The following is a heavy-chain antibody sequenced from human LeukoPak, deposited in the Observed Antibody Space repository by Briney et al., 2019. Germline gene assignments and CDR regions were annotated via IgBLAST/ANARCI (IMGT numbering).Heavy chain of an antibody. CDR2: ISGSGGST. CDR1: GFTFSSYA. CDR3: AKDRVPCGGGDCCGFFDY. V-gene: IGHV3-23*01. D-gene: IGHD2-21*02. Sequence: GSLRLSCAASGFTFSSYAMSWVRQAPGKGLEWVSAISGSGGSTYYADSVKGRFTISRDNSKNTLYLQMNSLRAEDTAVYYCAKDRVPCGGGDCCGFFDYWGQGTLVTVSS. J-gene: IGHJ4*02.